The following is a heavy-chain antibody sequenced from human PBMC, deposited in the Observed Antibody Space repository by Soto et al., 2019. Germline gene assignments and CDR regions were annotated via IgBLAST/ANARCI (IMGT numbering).Heavy chain of an antibody. CDR1: GGSISSGDYY. CDR2: IYYSGSN. CDR3: ARVPPGGFAVFDY. J-gene: IGHJ4*02. Sequence: QVQLQESGPGLVKPSQTLSLTCTVSGGSISSGDYYWSCIRQPPGKGLECIGYIYYSGSNYYNPYLKSLVTLSVDTSKTQFSHKLSYVTADATAVYYCARVPPGGFAVFDYWGQGTLVTVSS. V-gene: IGHV4-30-4*01. D-gene: IGHD1-26*01.